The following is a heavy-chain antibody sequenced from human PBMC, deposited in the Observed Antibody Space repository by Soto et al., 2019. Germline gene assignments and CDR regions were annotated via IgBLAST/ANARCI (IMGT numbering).Heavy chain of an antibody. CDR1: GITVSSYY. D-gene: IGHD3-22*01. V-gene: IGHV3-53*01. CDR2: IYAGTIT. CDR3: ARIPYDNSGTIFDY. J-gene: IGHJ4*02. Sequence: EVQLVESGGGLIQPGGSLRLSCAVSGITVSSYYMSWVRQAAGKGLEWVSVIYAGTITYYADSVKGRFTIYRDNSKNKLNLEMNSLRVEDTAVYYCARIPYDNSGTIFDYWGQGTLVTVSS.